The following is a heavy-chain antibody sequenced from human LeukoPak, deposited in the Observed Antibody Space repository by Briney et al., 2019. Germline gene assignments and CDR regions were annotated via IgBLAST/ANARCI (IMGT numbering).Heavy chain of an antibody. CDR3: ARGRGIAVAAPGY. V-gene: IGHV4-34*01. Sequence: SETLSLTCTVSGGSISSYYWSWIRQPPGKGLEWIGEINHSGSTNYNPSLKSRVTISVDTSKNQFSLKLSSVTAADTAVYYCARGRGIAVAAPGYWGQGTLVTVSS. D-gene: IGHD6-19*01. J-gene: IGHJ4*02. CDR1: GGSISSYY. CDR2: INHSGST.